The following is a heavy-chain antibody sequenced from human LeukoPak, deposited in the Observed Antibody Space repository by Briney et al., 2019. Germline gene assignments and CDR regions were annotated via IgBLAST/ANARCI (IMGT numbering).Heavy chain of an antibody. V-gene: IGHV3-66*02. J-gene: IGHJ6*03. CDR3: TQTRNYYYMDV. CDR2: IYSGGST. D-gene: IGHD4-23*01. CDR1: GFTVSSNY. Sequence: GGSLRLSCAASGFTVSSNYMSWVRQAPGKGLEWVSVIYSGGSTSYANSVKGRFTISRDNSKNTLYLQMNSLRAEDTAVYYCTQTRNYYYMDVWGKGTTVSVSS.